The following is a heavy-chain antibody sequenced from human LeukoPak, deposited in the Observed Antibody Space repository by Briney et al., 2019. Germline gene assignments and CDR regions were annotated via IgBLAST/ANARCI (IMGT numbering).Heavy chain of an antibody. CDR1: GFSLHDYD. V-gene: IGHV3-9*01. D-gene: IGHD3-10*01. CDR2: ITWDSGRI. Sequence: PGGSLRLSCAASGFSLHDYDMHWVRQAPGKGLEWVAGITWDSGRIGYADSVKGRFTVSRDNAQNSLYLQMNSLRPEDTALYYCAKDLDASGRQNDYYYYGMDVWGQGTTVTVSS. CDR3: AKDLDASGRQNDYYYYGMDV. J-gene: IGHJ6*02.